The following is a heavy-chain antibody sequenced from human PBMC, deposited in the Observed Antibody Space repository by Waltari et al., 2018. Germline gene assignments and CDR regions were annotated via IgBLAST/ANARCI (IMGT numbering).Heavy chain of an antibody. D-gene: IGHD6-13*01. J-gene: IGHJ3*01. Sequence: QVHLVESGGGVVQPGRSLRLSCAASGFTFRRHSLHWFRQASGKGLDWVAVRSNDGSNKNYAVSVEGRFTISRDNSKNTLNLQMDGLRAEDTAVYYCARDNPYSSSWLLFFDTFDVWGQGTMVTVSS. CDR1: GFTFRRHS. V-gene: IGHV3-30-3*01. CDR2: RSNDGSNK. CDR3: ARDNPYSSSWLLFFDTFDV.